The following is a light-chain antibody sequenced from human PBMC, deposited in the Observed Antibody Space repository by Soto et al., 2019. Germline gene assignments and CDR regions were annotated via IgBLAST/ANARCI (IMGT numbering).Light chain of an antibody. J-gene: IGKJ5*01. CDR1: QGISTY. V-gene: IGKV1-9*01. CDR3: HQLKSYPLT. Sequence: DIQLTQSPSFLSASVGDRVTITCRASQGISTYLAWYQQKPGRAPKLLVSAADTLQSGVPSRFSGSGSGTEFTLTINSLQTEDFATYYCHQLKSYPLTFGQGTRLEIK. CDR2: AAD.